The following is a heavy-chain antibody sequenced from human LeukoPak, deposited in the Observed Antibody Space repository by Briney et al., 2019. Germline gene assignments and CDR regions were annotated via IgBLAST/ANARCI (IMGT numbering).Heavy chain of an antibody. Sequence: SETLSLTCTVSGGSISGSNYYWDWIRQPPGKGLEWIGYIYHSGSTYYNPSLKSRVTISVDRSKNQFSLKLNSVTAADTAVYYCARDRYGDHTYFDYWGQGTLVTVSS. CDR2: IYHSGST. D-gene: IGHD4-17*01. V-gene: IGHV4-39*07. J-gene: IGHJ4*02. CDR1: GGSISGSNYY. CDR3: ARDRYGDHTYFDY.